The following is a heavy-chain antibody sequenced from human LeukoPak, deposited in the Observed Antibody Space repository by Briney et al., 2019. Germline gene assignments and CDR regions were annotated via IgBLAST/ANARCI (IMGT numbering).Heavy chain of an antibody. J-gene: IGHJ4*02. CDR1: GFTFDDYG. CDR2: INWNGGST. V-gene: IGHV3-20*04. Sequence: PGGSLRLSCAASGFTFDDYGMNSVRHAPGKGLEWVSGINWNGGSTAYADSVKGRFTISRDNAKNSLFLQMNSLRAEDTALYYCARGDYYGSGNSGGDYWGQGTLVTVSS. D-gene: IGHD3-10*01. CDR3: ARGDYYGSGNSGGDY.